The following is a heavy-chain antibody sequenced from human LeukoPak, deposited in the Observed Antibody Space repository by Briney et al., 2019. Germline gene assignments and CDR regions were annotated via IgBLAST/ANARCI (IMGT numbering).Heavy chain of an antibody. J-gene: IGHJ4*02. CDR3: AKLAYCTNGVCYRGDY. CDR1: GFTFSSYG. D-gene: IGHD2-8*01. Sequence: GGSLRLSCAASGFTFSSYGMHWVRQAPGKGLEWVAVISYDGSNKYYADSVKGRFTISRDNSKNTLYLQMNGLRAEDTAVYYCAKLAYCTNGVCYRGDYWGQGTLVTVSS. V-gene: IGHV3-30*18. CDR2: ISYDGSNK.